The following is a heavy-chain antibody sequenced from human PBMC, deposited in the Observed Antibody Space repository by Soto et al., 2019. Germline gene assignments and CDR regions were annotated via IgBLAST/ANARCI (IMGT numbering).Heavy chain of an antibody. Sequence: ASVKVSCKASGYTFTSYAMHWVRQAPGQRLEWMGWINAGNGNTKYSQKFQGRVTITRDTSASTGYMELSSLRSEDTAVYYCARSDSSGYGAFDIWGQGTMVTVSS. D-gene: IGHD3-22*01. J-gene: IGHJ3*02. V-gene: IGHV1-3*01. CDR1: GYTFTSYA. CDR3: ARSDSSGYGAFDI. CDR2: INAGNGNT.